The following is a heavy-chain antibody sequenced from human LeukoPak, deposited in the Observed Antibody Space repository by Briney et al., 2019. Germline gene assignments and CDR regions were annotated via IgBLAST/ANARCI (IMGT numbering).Heavy chain of an antibody. CDR1: GGSISSYY. Sequence: PSETLSLTCTVSGGSISSYYWSWIRQPPGKGLEWIGYIYYSGSTNYNPSLKSRVTISVDTSKNQFSLKLSSVTAADTAVYYCARHRATPPSHFDYWGQGTLVTVSS. CDR3: ARHRATPPSHFDY. D-gene: IGHD5-12*01. J-gene: IGHJ4*02. CDR2: IYYSGST. V-gene: IGHV4-59*08.